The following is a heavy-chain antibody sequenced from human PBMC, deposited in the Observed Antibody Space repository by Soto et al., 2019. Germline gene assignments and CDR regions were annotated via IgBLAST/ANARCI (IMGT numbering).Heavy chain of an antibody. CDR1: GGSLGGSPYH. J-gene: IGHJ6*02. CDR3: ARYSSSSSYYYYGMDV. V-gene: IGHV4-39*01. CDR2: IYYSGST. D-gene: IGHD6-6*01. Sequence: PSETLSLTCTVSGGSLGGSPYHWGWIRQPPGKGLEWIGSIYYSGSTYYNPSLKSRVTISVDTSKNQFSLKLSSVTAADTAVYYCARYSSSSSYYYYGMDVWGQGTTVTVSS.